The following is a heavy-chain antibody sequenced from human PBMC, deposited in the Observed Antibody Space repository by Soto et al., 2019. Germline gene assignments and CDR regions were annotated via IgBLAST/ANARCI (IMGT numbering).Heavy chain of an antibody. CDR2: INHSGST. D-gene: IGHD3-10*01. Sequence: SETLSLTCAVYGGSFSGYYWSWIPQPPGKGLEWIGEINHSGSTNYNPSLKSRVTISVDTSKNQFSLKLSSVTAADTAVYYCARARGDIDYWGQGTLVTVSS. CDR1: GGSFSGYY. J-gene: IGHJ4*02. V-gene: IGHV4-34*01. CDR3: ARARGDIDY.